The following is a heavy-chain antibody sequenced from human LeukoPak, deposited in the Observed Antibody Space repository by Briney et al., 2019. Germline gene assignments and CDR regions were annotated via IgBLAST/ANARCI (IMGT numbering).Heavy chain of an antibody. CDR1: GYTFTGYY. CDR3: ARDEGGCSSTSCYNYYGMGV. J-gene: IGHJ6*02. CDR2: INPNSGGT. D-gene: IGHD2-2*02. Sequence: GSVKVSCKASGYTFTGYYMHWVRQAPGQGLEWMGWINPNSGGTNYAQKFQGRVTMTRDTSISTAYMERSRLRSDDTAVYYCARDEGGCSSTSCYNYYGMGVWGQGTTVTVSS. V-gene: IGHV1-2*02.